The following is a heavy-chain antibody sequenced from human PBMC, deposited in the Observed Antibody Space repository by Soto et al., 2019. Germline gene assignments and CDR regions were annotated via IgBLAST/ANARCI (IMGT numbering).Heavy chain of an antibody. CDR1: GYTFTSYG. CDR3: ARDLCHIVVVTAIQEDYGMDV. D-gene: IGHD2-21*02. V-gene: IGHV1-18*01. CDR2: ISAYNGNT. J-gene: IGHJ6*02. Sequence: ASVKASCKASGYTFTSYGSSWVRQAPGQGLEWMGWISAYNGNTNYAQKLQGRVTMTTDTSTSTAYMELRSLRSDDTAVYYCARDLCHIVVVTAIQEDYGMDVWG.